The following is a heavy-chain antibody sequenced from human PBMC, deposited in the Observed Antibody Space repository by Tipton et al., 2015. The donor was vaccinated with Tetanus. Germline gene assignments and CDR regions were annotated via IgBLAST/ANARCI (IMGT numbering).Heavy chain of an antibody. V-gene: IGHV4-31*01. CDR1: GASLSSSDYY. CDR2: ISYTGSA. J-gene: IGHJ4*02. D-gene: IGHD2-2*01. Sequence: TLSLTCTVSGASLSSSDYYWGWIRQPPEKGLEWIGYISYTGSAYSNPSLKSPVTISGDTSKNQFSLNLNSVTAADTAVYYCARMFCSSSCSWGGGFDYWGPGTLVTVSS. CDR3: ARMFCSSSCSWGGGFDY.